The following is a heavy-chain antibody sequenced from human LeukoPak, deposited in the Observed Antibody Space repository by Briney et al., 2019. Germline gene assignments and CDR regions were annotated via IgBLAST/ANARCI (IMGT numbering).Heavy chain of an antibody. J-gene: IGHJ1*01. Sequence: PGESLTLSCAASGFTFSTYWMTWVRQAPGKGQEWVANIKEDGSREYYDDSVKGRFTISRDNAKNSLYLQMDSLTAEDTAVYYCARDSPGYGANVAWGQGTLVSVSS. CDR2: IKEDGSRE. D-gene: IGHD4/OR15-4a*01. CDR3: ARDSPGYGANVA. V-gene: IGHV3-7*01. CDR1: GFTFSTYW.